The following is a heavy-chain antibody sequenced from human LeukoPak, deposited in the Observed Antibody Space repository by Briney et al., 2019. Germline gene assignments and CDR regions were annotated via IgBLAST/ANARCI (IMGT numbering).Heavy chain of an antibody. CDR2: INWNGGST. D-gene: IGHD6-19*01. V-gene: IGHV3-20*04. Sequence: GGSLRLSCAASGFTFSSYWMSWVRQAPGKGLEWVSGINWNGGSTGYADSVKGRFTISRDNAKNSLYLQMNSLRAEDTALYYCARVGAGSGGLPDYWGQGTLVTVSS. CDR3: ARVGAGSGGLPDY. CDR1: GFTFSSYW. J-gene: IGHJ4*02.